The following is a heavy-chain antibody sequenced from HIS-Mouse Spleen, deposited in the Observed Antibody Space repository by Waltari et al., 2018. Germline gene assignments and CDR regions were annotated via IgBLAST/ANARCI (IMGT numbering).Heavy chain of an antibody. D-gene: IGHD6-13*01. CDR2: ISDDGSNK. Sequence: QVQLVESGGGVVQPGRSLRLSCAASGFTFSSYGMHWVRQAPGKGREWGAVISDDGSNKYYADSVKGRFTISRDNSKNTLYLQMNSLRAEDTAVYYCAKEYSSSHNWFDPWGQGTLVTVSS. J-gene: IGHJ5*02. CDR1: GFTFSSYG. V-gene: IGHV3-30*18. CDR3: AKEYSSSHNWFDP.